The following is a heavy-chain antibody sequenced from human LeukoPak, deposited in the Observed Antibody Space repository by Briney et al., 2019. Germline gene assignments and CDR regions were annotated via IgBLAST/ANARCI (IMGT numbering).Heavy chain of an antibody. CDR3: ARDRLLYDPSFDP. CDR2: ISAYNGNT. J-gene: IGHJ5*02. V-gene: IGHV1-18*01. Sequence: ASVKVSFKASGGTFSSYAISWVRPAPGQGLAWMGWISAYNGNTNYAQKLQGRPTMTTDTSTSTAYMELRSLRSDDTAVYYCARDRLLYDPSFDPWGQGTLVTVSS. D-gene: IGHD2-2*02. CDR1: GGTFSSYA.